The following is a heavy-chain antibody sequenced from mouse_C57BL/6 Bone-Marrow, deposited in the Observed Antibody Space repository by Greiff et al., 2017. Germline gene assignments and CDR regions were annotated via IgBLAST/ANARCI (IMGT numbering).Heavy chain of an antibody. Sequence: VQLQQSGPELVKPGASVKLSCKASGYTFTSYDINWVQQRPGQGLEWIGWIYPRDGSTKYNEKFKGQATLTVDTSSSTAYMELHSLTSEDTAVYFGARSGVTTVVAYYFDYWGQGTTLTVSS. J-gene: IGHJ2*01. CDR2: IYPRDGST. CDR1: GYTFTSYD. V-gene: IGHV1-85*01. D-gene: IGHD1-1*01. CDR3: ARSGVTTVVAYYFDY.